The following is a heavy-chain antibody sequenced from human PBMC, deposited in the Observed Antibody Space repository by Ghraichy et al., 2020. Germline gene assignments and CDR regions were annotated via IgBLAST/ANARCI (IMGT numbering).Heavy chain of an antibody. CDR3: ARDRGIVVVPAAFGVVDYYFDY. V-gene: IGHV3-21*01. J-gene: IGHJ4*02. Sequence: GESLNISCAASGFTFSSYSMNWVRQAPGKGLEWVSSISSSSSYIYYADSVKGRFTISRDNAKNSLYLQMNSLRAEDTAVYYCARDRGIVVVPAAFGVVDYYFDYWGQGTLVTVSS. D-gene: IGHD2-2*01. CDR1: GFTFSSYS. CDR2: ISSSSSYI.